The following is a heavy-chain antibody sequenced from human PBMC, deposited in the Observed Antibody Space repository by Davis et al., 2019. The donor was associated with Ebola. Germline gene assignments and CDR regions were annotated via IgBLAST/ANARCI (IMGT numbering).Heavy chain of an antibody. CDR1: GGSISSGGYY. Sequence: SETLSLTCTVSGGSISSGGYYWSWIRQHPGKGLEWIGYIYYSGSTYYNPSLKSRVTISVDTSKNQFSLKLSSVTAADTAVYYCARARCGGDCRSFDYWGQGTLVSVSS. D-gene: IGHD2-21*01. V-gene: IGHV4-31*03. J-gene: IGHJ4*02. CDR2: IYYSGST. CDR3: ARARCGGDCRSFDY.